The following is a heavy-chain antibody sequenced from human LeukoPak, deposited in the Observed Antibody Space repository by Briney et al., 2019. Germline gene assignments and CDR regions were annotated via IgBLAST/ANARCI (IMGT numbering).Heavy chain of an antibody. Sequence: KASETLSLTCTVSGGSSASHYWAWIRQPPGKGLEWIGSIHYSGSTYYSPSLKSRLTISEGTSKSQFSLKLTFVTAADTAVYYCTRHHDYGDKIDYWGQGTLVTVSS. CDR3: TRHHDYGDKIDY. CDR1: GGSSASHY. CDR2: IHYSGST. D-gene: IGHD4-23*01. V-gene: IGHV4-39*01. J-gene: IGHJ4*02.